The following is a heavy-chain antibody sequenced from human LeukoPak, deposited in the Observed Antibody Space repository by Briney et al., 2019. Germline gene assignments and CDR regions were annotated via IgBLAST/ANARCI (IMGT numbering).Heavy chain of an antibody. V-gene: IGHV1-18*01. CDR3: AGVRGYYDSSGPRDY. CDR1: GYTFTSYG. J-gene: IGHJ4*02. D-gene: IGHD3-22*01. CDR2: ISAYNGNT. Sequence: ASVTVSCKASGYTFTSYGISWVRQAPGQGLEWMGWISAYNGNTNYAQKLQGRVTMTTDTSTSTAYMELRSLRSDDTAVYYCAGVRGYYDSSGPRDYWGQGTLVTVSS.